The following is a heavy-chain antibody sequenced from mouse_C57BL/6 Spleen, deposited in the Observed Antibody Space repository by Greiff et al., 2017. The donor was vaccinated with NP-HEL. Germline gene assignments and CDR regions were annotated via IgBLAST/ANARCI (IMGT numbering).Heavy chain of an antibody. Sequence: QVQLQQPGAELVKPGASVKMSCKASGYTFTSYWITWVKQRPGQGLEWIGDIYPGSGSTNYNEKFKSKATLTVDTSSSTAYMQLSSLTSEDSAVYYCARPGSSHWYFDVWGTGTTVTVSS. CDR2: IYPGSGST. V-gene: IGHV1-55*01. CDR3: ARPGSSHWYFDV. CDR1: GYTFTSYW. D-gene: IGHD1-1*01. J-gene: IGHJ1*03.